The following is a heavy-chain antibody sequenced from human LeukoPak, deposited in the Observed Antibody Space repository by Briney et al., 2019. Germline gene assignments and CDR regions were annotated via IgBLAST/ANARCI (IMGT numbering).Heavy chain of an antibody. CDR3: ATEPSRSYSFDHLDF. Sequence: SVKVSCKTSGGTFNNYAISWVRQAPGQGLEWVGRVVPMFGIRNYPQTFRGRVNITADKATNTVYMELRSLRAEDTAIYYCATEPSRSYSFDHLDFWGLGTPVTVSS. J-gene: IGHJ4*02. CDR2: VVPMFGIR. CDR1: GGTFNNYA. V-gene: IGHV1-69*04. D-gene: IGHD5-12*01.